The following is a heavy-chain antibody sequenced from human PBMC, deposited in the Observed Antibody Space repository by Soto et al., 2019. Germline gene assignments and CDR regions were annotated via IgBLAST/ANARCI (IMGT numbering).Heavy chain of an antibody. CDR1: GGTFGSYA. Sequence: QVQLVQSGAEVKKPGSSVKVSCKASGGTFGSYAISWVRQAPGQGLEWMGGIIPIPGTANYAQKFQGRVTLAAAESTSTAYMELSSLRSEDTAVYYCARSQGSSTSLEIYYYYYYGMDVWGKGTTVTVSS. CDR2: IIPIPGTA. J-gene: IGHJ6*04. CDR3: ARSQGSSTSLEIYYYYYYGMDV. D-gene: IGHD2-2*01. V-gene: IGHV1-69*01.